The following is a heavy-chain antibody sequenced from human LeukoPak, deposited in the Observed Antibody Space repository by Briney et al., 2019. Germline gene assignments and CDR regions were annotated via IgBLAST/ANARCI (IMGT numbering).Heavy chain of an antibody. Sequence: GGSLRLSCAASGFTFSTYWMMWSRQAPGKGLEWVANIKEDGSEKHYVDSVKGRFTISRDGAKNSLYLQMNSLRAEDTAVYYCARGLTVKDYWGQGTLVTVSS. CDR1: GFTFSTYW. V-gene: IGHV3-7*01. CDR3: ARGLTVKDY. J-gene: IGHJ4*02. CDR2: IKEDGSEK. D-gene: IGHD1-20*01.